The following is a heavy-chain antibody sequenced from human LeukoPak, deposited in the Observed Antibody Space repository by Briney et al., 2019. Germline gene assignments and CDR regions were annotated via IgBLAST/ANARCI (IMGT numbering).Heavy chain of an antibody. J-gene: IGHJ4*02. CDR2: INPNSGGT. CDR1: GYTFTGYY. CDR3: AKGLQAPLVGSTPGFDY. V-gene: IGHV1-2*02. Sequence: ASVKVSCKASGYTFTGYYMHWVRQAPGQGLEWMGWINPNSGGTNYAQKFQGRVTMTRDTSISTAYMELSRLRSDDTAVYYCAKGLQAPLVGSTPGFDYWGQGTLVTVSS. D-gene: IGHD1-26*01.